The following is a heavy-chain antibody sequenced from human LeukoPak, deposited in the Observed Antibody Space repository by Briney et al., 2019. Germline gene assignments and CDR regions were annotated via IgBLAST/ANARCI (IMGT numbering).Heavy chain of an antibody. CDR1: GFTFSNYA. CDR2: INANGDST. Sequence: PGGSLRLSCVGSGFTFSNYAMSWVRQAPGKGLEWVSGINANGDSTYYADSVKGRFTISRDNAKNTLYLQMHSLRGEDTAAYYCAKRSLGWGQGTLVTVPS. CDR3: AKRSLG. D-gene: IGHD3-10*01. J-gene: IGHJ4*02. V-gene: IGHV3-23*01.